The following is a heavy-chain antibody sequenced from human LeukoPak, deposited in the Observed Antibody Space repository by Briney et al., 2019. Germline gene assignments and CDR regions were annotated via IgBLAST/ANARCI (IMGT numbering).Heavy chain of an antibody. CDR2: IYHSGST. Sequence: SETLSLTCAVSGGSISSGGYSWSWIRQPPGKGLEWIGYIYHSGSTYYNPSLKSRVTISVDRSKNQFSLKLSSVTAADTAVYYCASGGSLEPFDYWGQGTLVTVSS. D-gene: IGHD1-26*01. CDR3: ASGGSLEPFDY. V-gene: IGHV4-30-2*02. J-gene: IGHJ4*02. CDR1: GGSISSGGYS.